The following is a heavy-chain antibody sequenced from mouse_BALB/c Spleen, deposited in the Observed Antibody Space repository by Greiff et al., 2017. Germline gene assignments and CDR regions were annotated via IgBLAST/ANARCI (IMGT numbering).Heavy chain of an antibody. D-gene: IGHD2-4*01. V-gene: IGHV10-1*02. Sequence: EVKVVESGGGLVQPTGSLKLSCAASGFTFNTYAMNWVRQAPGKGLEWVARISSKSNNYATYYADSVKDRFTISRDDSQSMLYLQMNNLKTEDTAMYYCVCQGDYWFAYWGQGTLVTVSA. J-gene: IGHJ3*01. CDR2: ISSKSNNYAT. CDR1: GFTFNTYA. CDR3: VCQGDYWFAY.